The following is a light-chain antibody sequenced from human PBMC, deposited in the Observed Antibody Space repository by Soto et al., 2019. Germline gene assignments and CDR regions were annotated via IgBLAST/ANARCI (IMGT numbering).Light chain of an antibody. CDR3: LQHNSYPLT. V-gene: IGKV1-17*03. CDR2: AAS. J-gene: IGKJ4*01. CDR1: QGISNY. Sequence: DIQMTQSPSAMSASVGDRVTITCRASQGISNYLAWFQQKPGKVPKRLIYAASSLQSGVPSRFSGSRSGTEFTLAISSLQPEHFATYYCLQHNSYPLTFAGATKVVIQ.